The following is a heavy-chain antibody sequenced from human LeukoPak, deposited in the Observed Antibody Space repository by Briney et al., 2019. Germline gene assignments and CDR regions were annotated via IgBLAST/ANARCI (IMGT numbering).Heavy chain of an antibody. D-gene: IGHD2-8*01. J-gene: IGHJ4*02. CDR3: ARALIGYYFDY. V-gene: IGHV3-21*01. CDR2: ISSSSIYI. Sequence: GGSLRLSCAGSGFTFSSYSMHWVRQAPGKGLEWVSSISSSSIYIYYADSLKGRFTISRDNAKNSLSLQMNSLRAEDTAVYYCARALIGYYFDYWGQGTLVTVSS. CDR1: GFTFSSYS.